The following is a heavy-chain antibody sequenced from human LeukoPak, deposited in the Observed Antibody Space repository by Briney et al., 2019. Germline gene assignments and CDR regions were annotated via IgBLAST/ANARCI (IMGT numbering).Heavy chain of an antibody. J-gene: IGHJ4*02. CDR2: ISGSGGST. CDR1: GFTFSSYA. Sequence: GGSLRLSYAASGFTFSSYAMSWVRQAPGKGLEWVSAISGSGGSTYYADSVKGRFTISRDNSKNTVYLQMNSLRAEDTAAYYCGKDMGEDGSYYLDYWGQGTLVTVSS. V-gene: IGHV3-23*01. D-gene: IGHD1-26*01. CDR3: GKDMGEDGSYYLDY.